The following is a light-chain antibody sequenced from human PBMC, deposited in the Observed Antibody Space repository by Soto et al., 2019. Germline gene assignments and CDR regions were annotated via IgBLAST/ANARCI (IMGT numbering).Light chain of an antibody. CDR2: DVN. CDR3: CSYAGSYTWV. V-gene: IGLV2-11*01. CDR1: SSDVGNYNY. J-gene: IGLJ3*02. Sequence: QSVLTQPRSVSGSPGQSVTISCTGTSSDVGNYNYVSWYPQHPGKAPKVMIYDVNKWPSVVPDRFSGSKSGNTASLTISGLQAEDEADYYCCSYAGSYTWVFGGGTKLTVL.